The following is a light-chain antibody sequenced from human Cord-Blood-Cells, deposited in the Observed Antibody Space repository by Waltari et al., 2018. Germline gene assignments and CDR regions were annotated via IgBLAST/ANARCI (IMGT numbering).Light chain of an antibody. CDR1: SSAVGSYNL. CDR3: CSYAGSSTGV. CDR2: EGS. Sequence: QSALTQPASVSGSPGQSITISCTGTSSAVGSYNLVSWYQQPPGKAPKLMIYEGSKRPSGVPNRSSGSKSGNTASLTISGLQAEDEADYYCCSYAGSSTGVFGGGSTLPAL. V-gene: IGLV2-23*01. J-gene: IGLJ3*02.